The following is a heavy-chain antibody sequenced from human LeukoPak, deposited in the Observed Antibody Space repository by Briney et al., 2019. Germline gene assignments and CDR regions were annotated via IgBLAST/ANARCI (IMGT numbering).Heavy chain of an antibody. V-gene: IGHV3-13*01. CDR1: EFTFSSYD. CDR3: ARVVSSGWYRYFDY. Sequence: GGSLRLSCPAYEFTFSSYDMHWVRQVAGKGLEWVSAIGTAGDTDYQGSVRGRFTISRENAKNSLYLQMNSLRAGDTAVYYCARVVSSGWYRYFDYWGQGTLVTVSS. D-gene: IGHD6-19*01. J-gene: IGHJ4*02. CDR2: IGTAGDT.